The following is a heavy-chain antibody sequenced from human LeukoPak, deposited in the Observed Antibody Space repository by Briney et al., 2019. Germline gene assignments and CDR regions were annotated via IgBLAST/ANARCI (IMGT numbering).Heavy chain of an antibody. CDR3: ARDQYYCSGSSCYLTNAPGFQYYFDY. Sequence: SVKVSCKASGGTFSSYAISWVRQAPGQGLEWMGGIIPIFGTANYAQKFQGRVTITADESTSTAYMELSSLRSEDTAVYYCARDQYYCSGSSCYLTNAPGFQYYFDYWGQGTLVTVSS. J-gene: IGHJ4*02. CDR1: GGTFSSYA. CDR2: IIPIFGTA. D-gene: IGHD2-15*01. V-gene: IGHV1-69*01.